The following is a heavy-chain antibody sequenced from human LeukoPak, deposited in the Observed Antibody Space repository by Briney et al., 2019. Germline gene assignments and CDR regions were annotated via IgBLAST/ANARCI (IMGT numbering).Heavy chain of an antibody. CDR3: ARGGGSSGSSRIKPLDY. CDR1: GGSFSGYY. CDR2: IYYTGST. J-gene: IGHJ4*02. Sequence: SETLSLTCAVYGGSFSGYYWSWIRQPPGKGLEWIGYIYYTGSTDYNPSLKSRVTISVDTSKKQFSLKLSSVTAADTAVYYCARGGGSSGSSRIKPLDYWGQGTLVTVSS. V-gene: IGHV4-59*01. D-gene: IGHD6-6*01.